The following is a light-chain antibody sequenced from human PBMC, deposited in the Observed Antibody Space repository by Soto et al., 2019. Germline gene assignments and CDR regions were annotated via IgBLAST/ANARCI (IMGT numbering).Light chain of an antibody. CDR2: KAS. CDR1: QTISSW. CDR3: QHYKSYSEA. Sequence: DIQMTQSPSTLSGSVGDRVTITCRASQTISSWLAWYQQKPGKAPKLLIYKASTLKSGVPSRFSGSGSGTDCTLTISSLQPADFATYYCQHYKSYSEAFGQGNKVEL. J-gene: IGKJ1*01. V-gene: IGKV1-5*03.